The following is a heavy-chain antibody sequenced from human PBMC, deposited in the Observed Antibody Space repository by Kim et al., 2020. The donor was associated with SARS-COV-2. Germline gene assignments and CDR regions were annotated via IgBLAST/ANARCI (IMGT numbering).Heavy chain of an antibody. CDR2: INPSGGST. CDR1: GYTFTSYY. CDR3: ARGPTYYYGSGSWSNFDY. Sequence: ASVKVSCKASGYTFTSYYMHWVRQAPGQGLEWMGIINPSGGSTSYAQKFQGRVTMTRDTSTSTVYMELSSLRSEDTAVYYCARGPTYYYGSGSWSNFDYWGQGTLVTVSS. V-gene: IGHV1-46*01. J-gene: IGHJ4*02. D-gene: IGHD3-10*01.